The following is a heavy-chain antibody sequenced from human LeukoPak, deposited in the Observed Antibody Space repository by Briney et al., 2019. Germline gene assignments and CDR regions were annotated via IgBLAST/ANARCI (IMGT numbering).Heavy chain of an antibody. CDR3: AKSTYSSGWYYFDY. CDR2: ISGSGGST. Sequence: GGSLRLSCAASGFTFSSYAMSWARQAPGKGLEWVSAISGSGGSTYYADSVKGRFTISRDNSKNTLYLQMNSLRAEDTAVYYCAKSTYSSGWYYFDYWGQGTLVTVSS. CDR1: GFTFSSYA. V-gene: IGHV3-23*01. D-gene: IGHD6-19*01. J-gene: IGHJ4*02.